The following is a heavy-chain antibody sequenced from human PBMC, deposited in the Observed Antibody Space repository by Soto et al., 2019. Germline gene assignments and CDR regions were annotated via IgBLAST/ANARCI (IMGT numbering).Heavy chain of an antibody. CDR3: VRETQIVMVVVPTPGSPGAFDM. Sequence: QMQLVESGGGVVQPGRSLRLSCAASGFSFRNYNLHWVRQAPGKGLEWVAVVSHDGVNKHYAESVKGRLSISRDSARDTLYLQMNSLRPEDTAVYYCVRETQIVMVVVPTPGSPGAFDMVGQGTMVTVSS. CDR2: VSHDGVNK. D-gene: IGHD2-15*01. CDR1: GFSFRNYN. J-gene: IGHJ3*02. V-gene: IGHV3-30-3*01.